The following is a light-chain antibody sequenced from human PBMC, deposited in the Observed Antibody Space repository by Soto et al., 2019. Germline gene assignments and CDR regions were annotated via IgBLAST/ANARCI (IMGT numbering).Light chain of an antibody. CDR2: GAS. Sequence: EIVMTQSPATLSVSPGERATLSCRASQSVSTNLAWYQQKPGQAPRLLMYGASTTATGIPARFSGSGSGTEFTLTVSSLQSEDFAVYYCQQYHNWPPYTCGQGTKLEIK. J-gene: IGKJ2*01. V-gene: IGKV3-15*01. CDR3: QQYHNWPPYT. CDR1: QSVSTN.